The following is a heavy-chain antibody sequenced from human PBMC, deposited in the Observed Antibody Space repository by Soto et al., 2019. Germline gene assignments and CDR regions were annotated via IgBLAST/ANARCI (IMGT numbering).Heavy chain of an antibody. J-gene: IGHJ4*02. V-gene: IGHV1-69*13. Sequence: SVKVSCKASGGTFNSYAISWVRQAPGQGLEWMGGIIPIFGTANYAQKFQGRVTITADESTSTAYMELSSLRSEDTAVYYCARGWSYDILTGYSYWGQGTLVTVSS. CDR2: IIPIFGTA. D-gene: IGHD3-9*01. CDR3: ARGWSYDILTGYSY. CDR1: GGTFNSYA.